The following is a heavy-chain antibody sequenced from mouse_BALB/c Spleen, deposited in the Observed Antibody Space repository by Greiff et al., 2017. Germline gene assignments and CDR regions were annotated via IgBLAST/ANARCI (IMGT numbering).Heavy chain of an antibody. Sequence: VQLQQSGAELVKPGASVKLSCTASGFNIKDTYMHWVKQRPEQDLEWIGRIDPANGNTKYDPKFQGKATITADTSSNTAYLQLSSLTSEDTAVYYCARSVRRDAMDYWGQGTSVTVAS. CDR2: IDPANGNT. CDR1: GFNIKDTY. J-gene: IGHJ4*01. V-gene: IGHV14-3*02. D-gene: IGHD2-14*01. CDR3: ARSVRRDAMDY.